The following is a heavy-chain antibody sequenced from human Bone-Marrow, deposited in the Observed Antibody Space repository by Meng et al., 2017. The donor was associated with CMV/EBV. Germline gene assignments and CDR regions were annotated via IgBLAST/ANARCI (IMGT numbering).Heavy chain of an antibody. CDR3: ARDGPWGIEMATIDYFDY. Sequence: ASVKVSCKASGYTFTGYYMHWVRQAPGQGLEWMGWINPNSGGTNYAQKFQGRVTMTRDTSISTAYMELSRLRSDDTAVYYCARDGPWGIEMATIDYFDYWGQGTLVTLSS. D-gene: IGHD5-24*01. CDR2: INPNSGGT. J-gene: IGHJ4*02. V-gene: IGHV1-2*02. CDR1: GYTFTGYY.